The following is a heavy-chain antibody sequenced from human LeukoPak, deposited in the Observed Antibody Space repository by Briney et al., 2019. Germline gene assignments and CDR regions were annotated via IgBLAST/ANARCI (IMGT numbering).Heavy chain of an antibody. CDR3: ARPSKVTLYYNYYGMDV. V-gene: IGHV1-2*02. CDR1: GYTFTGYY. CDR2: FNRNSGGT. J-gene: IGHJ6*02. Sequence: ASVKVSCKASGYTFTGYYMHCVRQAPGQGLEWMGWFNRNSGGTNYAQKFQGRVTMTRDTSISTACMELCRLRSDDTAVYYCARPSKVTLYYNYYGMDVWGQGTTVTVSS. D-gene: IGHD5-18*01.